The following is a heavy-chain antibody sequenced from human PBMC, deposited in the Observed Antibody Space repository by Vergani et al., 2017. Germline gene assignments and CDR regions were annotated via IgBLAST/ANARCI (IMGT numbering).Heavy chain of an antibody. CDR2: ISYDGSNK. D-gene: IGHD6-13*01. CDR1: GFTFSSYA. CDR3: ARAGGSSNAPDC. J-gene: IGHJ4*02. Sequence: QVQLVESGGGVVQPGRSLRLSCAASGFTFSSYAMHWVRQAPGKGLEWVAVISYDGSNKYYADSVKGRFTISRDNCKTTLCLQMNSLGAEDTAVYYCARAGGSSNAPDCWGQGTLVTVSS. V-gene: IGHV3-30-3*01.